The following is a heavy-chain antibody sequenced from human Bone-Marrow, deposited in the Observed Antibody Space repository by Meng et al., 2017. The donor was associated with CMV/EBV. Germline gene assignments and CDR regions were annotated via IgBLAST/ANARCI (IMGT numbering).Heavy chain of an antibody. V-gene: IGHV1-2*02. D-gene: IGHD3-22*01. CDR3: AKSLYTNYYSTYYGLDV. Sequence: ASVKVSCKASGYTFTSYGISWVRQAPGQGLEWMGWINPKSGGTNYAQRFQGRVTMTRDTSINTVYMELRRLRSDDTAVYFCAKSLYTNYYSTYYGLDVWGQGTTVTVSS. J-gene: IGHJ6*02. CDR1: GYTFTSYG. CDR2: INPKSGGT.